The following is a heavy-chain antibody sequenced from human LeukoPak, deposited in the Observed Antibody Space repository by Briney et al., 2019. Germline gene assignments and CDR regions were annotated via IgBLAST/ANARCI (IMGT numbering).Heavy chain of an antibody. J-gene: IGHJ4*02. V-gene: IGHV1-2*02. CDR2: INPTHGGT. D-gene: IGHD4-17*01. Sequence: ASVKVSCKASGYSFTGYYIHWVRQAPGQGLEWMGWINPTHGGTNYAQKFQGRVTMTRDTSISTAYMEVSRLRSDDTAMYYCAIATTADGYWGQGTLLTVSS. CDR1: GYSFTGYY. CDR3: AIATTADGY.